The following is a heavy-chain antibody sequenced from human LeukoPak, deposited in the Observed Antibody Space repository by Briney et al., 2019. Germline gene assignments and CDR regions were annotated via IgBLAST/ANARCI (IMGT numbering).Heavy chain of an antibody. CDR1: GYTFTGYY. D-gene: IGHD3-22*01. V-gene: IGHV1-2*02. CDR2: INPNSGGT. CDR3: ARDGDEGYYYDSSGYYTTFDY. J-gene: IGHJ4*02. Sequence: ASVKVSCKASGYTFTGYYMHWVRQAPGQGLEWMGWINPNSGGTNYAQKFQGRATMTRDTSISTAYMELSRLRSDDTAVYYCARDGDEGYYYDSSGYYTTFDYWGQGTLVTVSS.